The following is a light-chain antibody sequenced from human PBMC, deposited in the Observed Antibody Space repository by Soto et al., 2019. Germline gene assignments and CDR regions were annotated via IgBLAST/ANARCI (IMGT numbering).Light chain of an antibody. CDR1: QGISTY. V-gene: IGKV1-9*01. CDR2: AAS. CDR3: QQLKSYPLT. J-gene: IGKJ4*01. Sequence: DLQLTQSPSFLSASVGDRVTITCRATQGISTYLAWYQQNPGKAPKLLIYAASTLQSGVPSRFSGSGSWTEFTLTISSLQPEDFATYYCQQLKSYPLTFGGGTKVEIK.